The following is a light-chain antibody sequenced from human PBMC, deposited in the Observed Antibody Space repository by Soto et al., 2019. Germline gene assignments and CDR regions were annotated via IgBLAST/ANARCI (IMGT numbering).Light chain of an antibody. V-gene: IGKV3-20*01. CDR1: QSVSSSY. CDR2: GAS. Sequence: EIVLTQSPGTLSLSPGERATLSCRASQSVSSSYLAWYQQKPGPAPRLLIYGASSRATGIPDRFSGSGSGTAFTLTISRLEPEDVAVYYCQQYGSSPTFGQGTKVEIK. J-gene: IGKJ1*01. CDR3: QQYGSSPT.